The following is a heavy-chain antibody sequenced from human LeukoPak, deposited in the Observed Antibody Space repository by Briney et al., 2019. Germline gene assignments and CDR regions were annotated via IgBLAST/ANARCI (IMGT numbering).Heavy chain of an antibody. D-gene: IGHD2-21*01. V-gene: IGHV4-59*12. Sequence: PSETLSLTCTVSGDSISRYYWSWIRQSPGKGLEWIGQIYYSGSTNYNPSLKSRVTISVDTSKNQFSLKVSSVTAADTAVYYCARGGPHMIGADRGAFDIWGQGTMVTVSS. CDR2: IYYSGST. J-gene: IGHJ3*02. CDR1: GDSISRYY. CDR3: ARGGPHMIGADRGAFDI.